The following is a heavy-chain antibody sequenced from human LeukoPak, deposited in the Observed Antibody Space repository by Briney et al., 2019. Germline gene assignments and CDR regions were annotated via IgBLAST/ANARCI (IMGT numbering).Heavy chain of an antibody. D-gene: IGHD3-10*01. CDR3: AIPYGSGSYYAD. J-gene: IGHJ4*02. V-gene: IGHV4-59*12. Sequence: SETLSLTCTVSGGSISSYYWDWIRQPPGKGLEWIGYIYYSGDTNYNPSLKSRVTISVDTSKNQFSLKLSSVTAADTAVYYCAIPYGSGSYYADWGQGTLVTVSS. CDR2: IYYSGDT. CDR1: GGSISSYY.